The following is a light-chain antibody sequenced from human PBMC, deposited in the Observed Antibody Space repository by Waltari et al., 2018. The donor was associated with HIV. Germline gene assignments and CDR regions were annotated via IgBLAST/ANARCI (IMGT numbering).Light chain of an antibody. Sequence: QSVLTQPPSVSAAPGQKVTISCSGSSSNFGSGFVSWYQHLPGAAPRLLIYDNTKRPSWISDRFSGSKSGTSATLGITGLQTGDEADYYCGTWESSVGAAVFGGGTRLTVL. J-gene: IGLJ3*02. CDR3: GTWESSVGAAV. CDR1: SSNFGSGF. CDR2: DNT. V-gene: IGLV1-51*01.